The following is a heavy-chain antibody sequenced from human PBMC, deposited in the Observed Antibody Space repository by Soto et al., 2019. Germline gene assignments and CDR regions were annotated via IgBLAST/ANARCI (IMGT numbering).Heavy chain of an antibody. D-gene: IGHD3-3*01. CDR1: GYTFTSYA. V-gene: IGHV1-18*01. CDR3: ARDELRFLEWLFPAAKWFDP. CDR2: ISAYNGNT. Sequence: ASVKISCKASGYTFTSYAISWVRQAHGQGLERMEWISAYNGNTNYAQKLQGRGTMTTDTSTSTAYMELRSLRSDDTAVYYCARDELRFLEWLFPAAKWFDPWGQGTLVTVS. J-gene: IGHJ5*02.